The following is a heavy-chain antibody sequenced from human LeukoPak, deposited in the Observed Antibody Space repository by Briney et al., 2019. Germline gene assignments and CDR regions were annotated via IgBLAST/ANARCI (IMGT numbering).Heavy chain of an antibody. Sequence: GRSLRLSCAASGFTFDDYAMHWVRQAPGKGLEWVSGISWNSGSIGYAYSVKGRFTISRDNAKNSLYLQMNSLRAEDTALYYCAKAKGGYYDFWSGYYWFDPWGQGTLVTVSS. CDR1: GFTFDDYA. J-gene: IGHJ5*02. CDR2: ISWNSGSI. D-gene: IGHD3-3*01. CDR3: AKAKGGYYDFWSGYYWFDP. V-gene: IGHV3-9*01.